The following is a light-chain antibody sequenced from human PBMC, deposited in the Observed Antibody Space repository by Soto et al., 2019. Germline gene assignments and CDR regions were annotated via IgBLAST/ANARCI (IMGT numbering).Light chain of an antibody. J-gene: IGKJ4*01. CDR3: QQYDNLPPYT. Sequence: DIQMTQSPSSLSASVGDRVTITCQASQDISNYLNWYQQKPGKAPKLLIYDASNLETGVPSRFSGSGSGTDFTFTIISLQPEDIATYYCQQYDNLPPYTFGGGTKVEIK. CDR1: QDISNY. V-gene: IGKV1-33*01. CDR2: DAS.